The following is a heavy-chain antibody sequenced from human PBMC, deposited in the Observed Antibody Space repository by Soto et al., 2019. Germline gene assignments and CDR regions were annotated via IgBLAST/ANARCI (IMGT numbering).Heavy chain of an antibody. CDR1: GFSLSPSGVG. CDR2: IYWDDDK. Sequence: SGPTLVKPTQTLTLTCTFSGFSLSPSGVGVGWIRQPPGKALEWLALIYWDDDKRYSPYLKSRLTITKDTSKNQVVLTMTNMDPVDTATYYCAHIRRYYDFWSGYFTQYYYMDVWGKGTTVTVSS. V-gene: IGHV2-5*02. J-gene: IGHJ6*03. D-gene: IGHD3-3*01. CDR3: AHIRRYYDFWSGYFTQYYYMDV.